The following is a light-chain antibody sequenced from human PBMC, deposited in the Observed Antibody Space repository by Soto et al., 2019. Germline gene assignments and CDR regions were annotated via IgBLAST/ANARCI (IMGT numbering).Light chain of an antibody. Sequence: DIQMTQSPSTLSGSVGDRFTVTCRASQGISSNLAWYQQKPGKAPKLLIYAASTLQSGVPSRFSGSGSGTEFTLTISSLQPEDFATYYCQQFNSYPITFGQGTRLEIK. J-gene: IGKJ5*01. CDR2: AAS. V-gene: IGKV1-9*01. CDR1: QGISSN. CDR3: QQFNSYPIT.